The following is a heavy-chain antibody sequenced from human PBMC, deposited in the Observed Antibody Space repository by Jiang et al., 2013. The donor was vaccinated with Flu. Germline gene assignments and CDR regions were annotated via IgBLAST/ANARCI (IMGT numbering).Heavy chain of an antibody. V-gene: IGHV1-46*01. D-gene: IGHD1-26*01. CDR2: T. CDR3: ARGGRYSGSYYVLDYFDY. J-gene: IGHJ4*02. Sequence: TSYAQKFQGRVTMTRDTSTSTVYMELSSLRAEDTAVYYCARGGRYSGSYYVLDYFDYWGQGTLVTVSS.